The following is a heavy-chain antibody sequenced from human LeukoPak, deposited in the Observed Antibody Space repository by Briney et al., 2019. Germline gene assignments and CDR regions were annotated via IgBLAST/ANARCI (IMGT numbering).Heavy chain of an antibody. CDR1: GFTFSSYA. V-gene: IGHV3-64*01. D-gene: IGHD3-10*01. CDR2: ISSNGGST. CDR3: ARSGFGVLYYYGMDV. Sequence: GGSLRLSCAASGFTFSSYAMHWVRQAPGKGLEYVSAISSNGGSTYYANSVKGRFTISRDNSKNTLYLQMGSLRAEDMAVYYCARSGFGVLYYYGMDVWGQGTTVTVSS. J-gene: IGHJ6*02.